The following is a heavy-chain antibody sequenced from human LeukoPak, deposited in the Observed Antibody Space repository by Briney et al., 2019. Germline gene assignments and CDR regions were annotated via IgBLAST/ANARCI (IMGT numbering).Heavy chain of an antibody. CDR3: ASHPIGVY. J-gene: IGHJ4*02. V-gene: IGHV3-21*01. CDR1: GFTFSSYS. D-gene: IGHD1-26*01. Sequence: GGSLRLSCAASGFTFSSYSMNWVRQAPGEGLEWVSSISSSSSYIYYADSVKGRFTISGDNAKNSLYLQMNSLRAEDTAVYYCASHPIGVYWGQGTLVTVSS. CDR2: ISSSSSYI.